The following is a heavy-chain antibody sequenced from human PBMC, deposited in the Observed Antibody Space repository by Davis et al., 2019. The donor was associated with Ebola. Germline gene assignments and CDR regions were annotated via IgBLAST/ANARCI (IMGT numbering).Heavy chain of an antibody. V-gene: IGHV3-11*06. Sequence: GGSLRPSCAASGSSVPDFYMTWLRQAPGKGLAWVSYITKSERYTNYADSVKGRFTISRDNAENSLHRQMSSLRAYDTAVYYCARGVDDGSGYYARESWYFDLWGRGTQVTVSS. CDR3: ARGVDDGSGYYARESWYFDL. CDR1: GSSVPDFY. J-gene: IGHJ2*01. D-gene: IGHD3-22*01. CDR2: ITKSERYT.